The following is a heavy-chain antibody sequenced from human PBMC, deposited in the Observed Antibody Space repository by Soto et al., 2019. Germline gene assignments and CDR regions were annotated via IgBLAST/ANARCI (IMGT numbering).Heavy chain of an antibody. CDR2: IYATGTT. CDR1: GASISGFY. Sequence: SETLSLTCTVSGASISGFYWSWIRKSAGKGLEWIGRIYATGTTDHNPSLKSRVMMSVDTSKKQFSLKLRSVTAADTAVYYCVRDGTKTLRDWFDPWGQGISVTVSS. CDR3: VRDGTKTLRDWFDP. D-gene: IGHD1-1*01. V-gene: IGHV4-4*07. J-gene: IGHJ5*02.